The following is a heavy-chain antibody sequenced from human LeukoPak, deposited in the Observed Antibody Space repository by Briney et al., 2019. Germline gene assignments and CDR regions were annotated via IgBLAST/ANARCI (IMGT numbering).Heavy chain of an antibody. J-gene: IGHJ4*02. D-gene: IGHD4-17*01. CDR1: GGTFSGDA. V-gene: IGHV1-69*05. Sequence: SVKVSCKASGGTFSGDAISWVRQAPGQGLEWMGGIIPIFGTANYAQKFQGRVTITTDESTSTAYMELSSLRSEDTAVYYCARVVDYGDYYFDYWGQGTLVTVSS. CDR3: ARVVDYGDYYFDY. CDR2: IIPIFGTA.